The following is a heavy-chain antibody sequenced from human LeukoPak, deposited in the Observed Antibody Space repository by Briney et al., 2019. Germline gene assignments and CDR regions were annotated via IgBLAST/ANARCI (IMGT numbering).Heavy chain of an antibody. CDR3: ARAPSSGYYSWYYYGMDV. D-gene: IGHD3-22*01. J-gene: IGHJ6*02. CDR1: GFTVGSNY. CDR2: IYSGGST. Sequence: GGSLRLSCAASGFTVGSNYMSWVRQAPGKGLEWVSVIYSGGSTYYADSVKGRFTISRDNSKNTLYLQMNSLRAEDTAVYYCARAPSSGYYSWYYYGMDVWGQGTTVTVSS. V-gene: IGHV3-53*01.